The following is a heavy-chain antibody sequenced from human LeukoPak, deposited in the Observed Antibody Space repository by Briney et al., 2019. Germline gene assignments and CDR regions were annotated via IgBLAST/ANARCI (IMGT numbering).Heavy chain of an antibody. CDR2: IYTSGST. Sequence: PSETLSLTCTVSGGSISSYYWSWIRQPAGKGLEWIGRIYTSGSTNYNPSLKSRVTMSVDTSKNQFSLKLSSVTAADTAVYYCVRVFYGDCESLYFFDYWGQGTLVTVSS. CDR3: VRVFYGDCESLYFFDY. CDR1: GGSISSYY. J-gene: IGHJ4*02. V-gene: IGHV4-4*07. D-gene: IGHD4-17*01.